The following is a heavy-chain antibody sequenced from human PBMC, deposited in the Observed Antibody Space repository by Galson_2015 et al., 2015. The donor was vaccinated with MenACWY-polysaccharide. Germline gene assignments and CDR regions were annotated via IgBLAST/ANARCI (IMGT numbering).Heavy chain of an antibody. D-gene: IGHD3-22*01. J-gene: IGHJ1*01. Sequence: SVKVSCKASGYTFTSYAMHWVRQAPGQRLEWMGWINAGNGNTKYSQKFQGRVTITRDTSASTAYMELSSLRSEDTAVYYCARGPEVYYYDSSGYSAAEYFQHWGQGTLVTVSS. CDR3: ARGPEVYYYDSSGYSAAEYFQH. V-gene: IGHV1-3*01. CDR1: GYTFTSYA. CDR2: INAGNGNT.